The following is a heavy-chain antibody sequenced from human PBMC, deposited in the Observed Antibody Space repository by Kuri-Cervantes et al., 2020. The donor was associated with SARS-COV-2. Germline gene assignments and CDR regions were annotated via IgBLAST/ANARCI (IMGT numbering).Heavy chain of an antibody. Sequence: SETLSPTCTVSGGSISSYYWSWIRQPPGKGLEWIGSNYYSGSTYYNHSLKSRVTMSIDTSKNQFSLKQSSVTAADTAMYYCARDDLLQGGNNWFDPWGQGTLVTVSS. J-gene: IGHJ5*02. D-gene: IGHD2-21*02. CDR2: NYYSGST. CDR1: GGSISSYY. V-gene: IGHV4-59*12. CDR3: ARDDLLQGGNNWFDP.